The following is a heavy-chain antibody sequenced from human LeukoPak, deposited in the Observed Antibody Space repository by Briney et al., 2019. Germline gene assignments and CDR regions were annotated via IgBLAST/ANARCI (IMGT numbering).Heavy chain of an antibody. Sequence: HPGGSLRLSCEGSGFTFSDHHMDWVRQAPGMGLEWVGRGPARNKPNSCSTQYATSVRGRFTISRDDSKNSLYLQISSLTTEDTAMYYRTRVLTTDRGWYTFEFWGQGVLVTVSS. CDR2: ARNKPNSCST. CDR1: GFTFSDHH. V-gene: IGHV3-72*01. J-gene: IGHJ4*02. D-gene: IGHD6-19*01. CDR3: TRVLTTDRGWYTFEF.